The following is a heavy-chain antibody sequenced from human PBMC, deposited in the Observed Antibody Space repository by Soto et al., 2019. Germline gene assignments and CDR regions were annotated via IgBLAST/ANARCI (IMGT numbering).Heavy chain of an antibody. J-gene: IGHJ4*02. CDR1: CGSFSGYY. Sequence: SETLSLTCAVYCGSFSGYYWSWIRQPPGKGLEWIGEINHSGSTNYNPSLKSRVTISVDTSKNQFSLKLSSVTAADTAVYYCARRYCSGGSCSPFEYWGQGTLVTVSS. V-gene: IGHV4-34*01. CDR3: ARRYCSGGSCSPFEY. CDR2: INHSGST. D-gene: IGHD2-15*01.